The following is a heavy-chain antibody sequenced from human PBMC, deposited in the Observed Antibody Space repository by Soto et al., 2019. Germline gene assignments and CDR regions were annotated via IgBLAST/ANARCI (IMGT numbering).Heavy chain of an antibody. D-gene: IGHD1-26*01. CDR1: GDSVVSNCAG. CDR3: ARGEQYSGRIFDY. Sequence: PSQSLSLTWAITGDSVVSNCAGWSWGRQYPSRGLEWLGRTYYRSKWYYEYAVSVRGRITINPDTSKNQYSLQLNSVTPEDTAVYFCARGEQYSGRIFDYWGQGTLVTVSS. V-gene: IGHV6-1*01. CDR2: TYYRSKWYY. J-gene: IGHJ4*01.